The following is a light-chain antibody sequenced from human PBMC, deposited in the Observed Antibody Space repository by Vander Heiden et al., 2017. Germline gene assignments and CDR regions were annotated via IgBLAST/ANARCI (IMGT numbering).Light chain of an antibody. CDR1: GSGNMW. J-gene: IGKJ1*01. Sequence: IQMTQSPATLSAAGGDTVNISCRASGSGNMWLAWYQQQPGKAPNVLLHEATTLKSGVPSRFSGSGFGTEFILTISSLEPDDFATYYCQQYRTDWTFGQGTKVEI. CDR2: EAT. V-gene: IGKV1-5*03. CDR3: QQYRTDWT.